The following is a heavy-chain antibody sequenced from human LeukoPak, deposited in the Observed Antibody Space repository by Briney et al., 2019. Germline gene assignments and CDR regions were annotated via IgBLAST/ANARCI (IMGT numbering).Heavy chain of an antibody. CDR2: ISSGGSNK. V-gene: IGHV3-30*03. J-gene: IGHJ4*02. Sequence: GGSLRLSCAASGFTFSSYGMHWVRQAPGKGLEWVALISSGGSNKYYADSVKGRFTISRDNSKNTLYLQMSSLRAEDTAIYYCASGDYVDYWGQGTLVTVSS. D-gene: IGHD4-17*01. CDR3: ASGDYVDY. CDR1: GFTFSSYG.